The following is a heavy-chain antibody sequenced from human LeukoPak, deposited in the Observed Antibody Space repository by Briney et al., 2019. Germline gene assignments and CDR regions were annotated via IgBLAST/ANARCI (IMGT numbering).Heavy chain of an antibody. CDR1: GFTFSSYS. CDR2: ISSTSSTI. V-gene: IGHV3-48*02. J-gene: IGHJ3*02. D-gene: IGHD4-17*01. Sequence: GGSLRLSCAASGFTFSSYSMNWVRQAPGKGLEWVSYISSTSSTIYYADSVKGRFTISRDNAKNSLYLQMSSLRDEDTAVYYCARDRIIYGDYGDTFDIWGQGTMVTVSS. CDR3: ARDRIIYGDYGDTFDI.